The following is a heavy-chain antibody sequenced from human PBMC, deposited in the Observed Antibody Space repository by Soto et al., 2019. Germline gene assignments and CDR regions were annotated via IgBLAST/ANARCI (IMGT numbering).Heavy chain of an antibody. CDR3: AHSLYTYYDFWSGCFSSYFDY. CDR1: GFSLSTSGVG. J-gene: IGHJ4*02. D-gene: IGHD3-3*01. V-gene: IGHV2-5*02. CDR2: IYWDDDK. Sequence: SGPTLVNPTQTLTLTCTFSGFSLSTSGVGVGWIRQPPGKALEWLALIYWDDDKRYSPSLKSRLTITKDTSKNQVVLTMTNMDPVDTATYYCAHSLYTYYDFWSGCFSSYFDYWGQGTLVTVSS.